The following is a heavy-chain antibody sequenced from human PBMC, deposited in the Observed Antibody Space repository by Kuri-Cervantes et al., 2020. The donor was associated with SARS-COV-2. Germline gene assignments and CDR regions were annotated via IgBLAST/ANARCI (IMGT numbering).Heavy chain of an antibody. J-gene: IGHJ5*02. CDR2: ITISGLST. CDR1: GFTFSHYA. CDR3: AKIVGYNSGWYDD. D-gene: IGHD6-19*01. Sequence: GESLKISCGASGFTFSHYAMSWFRQAPGKGLEWVSTITISGLSTHYADSVKGRFTISRDNSKNTVYLQMNSLRADDTAVYYCAKIVGYNSGWYDDWGQGTLVTVSS. V-gene: IGHV3-23*01.